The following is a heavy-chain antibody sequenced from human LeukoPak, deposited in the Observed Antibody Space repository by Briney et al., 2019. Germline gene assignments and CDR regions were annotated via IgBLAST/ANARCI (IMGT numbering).Heavy chain of an antibody. CDR3: ARSPCDAGTCPNWLDS. V-gene: IGHV3-66*02. CDR1: GLTVGTNY. D-gene: IGHD1-1*01. CDR2: IYGAGTT. Sequence: GGSLRLSCAASGLTVGTNYMTLLRQAPGKGLEWVSVIYGAGTTYYADSVRGRFTISRDNSKNTLYLLMNSLINEDTAVYYCARSPCDAGTCPNWLDSWGQGTPVTVSS. J-gene: IGHJ5*01.